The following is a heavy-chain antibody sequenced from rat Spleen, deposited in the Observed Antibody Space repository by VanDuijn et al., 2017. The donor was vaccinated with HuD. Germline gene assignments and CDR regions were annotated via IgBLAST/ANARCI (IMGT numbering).Heavy chain of an antibody. CDR1: GFSLTSYH. CDR2: IWGDGST. Sequence: QVQMKETGPGLVQTTQTLSVTCTVSGFSLTSYHVSWVRQPPGKGLEWMGVIWGDGSTNYNSALKSRLSISRDTSKSQVFLTMNSLQTDDTAVYYCAEGMGALDYWGQGVMVTVSS. CDR3: AEGMGALDY. D-gene: IGHD5-1*01. J-gene: IGHJ2*01. V-gene: IGHV2-77*01.